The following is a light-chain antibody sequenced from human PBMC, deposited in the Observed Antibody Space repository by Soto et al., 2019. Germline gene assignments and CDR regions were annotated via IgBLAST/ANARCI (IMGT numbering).Light chain of an antibody. CDR2: EVT. V-gene: IGLV2-8*01. Sequence: QSVLTQPPSASGSPGQSVTISCTGTSSDIGGYNSVSWYQQHPGKAPTLMIYEVTKRPSGVPDRFSASKSGNTASLTVSGLQAEDEAEYYCSSYAGSNNVVFGGGTKLTVL. CDR3: SSYAGSNNVV. J-gene: IGLJ2*01. CDR1: SSDIGGYNS.